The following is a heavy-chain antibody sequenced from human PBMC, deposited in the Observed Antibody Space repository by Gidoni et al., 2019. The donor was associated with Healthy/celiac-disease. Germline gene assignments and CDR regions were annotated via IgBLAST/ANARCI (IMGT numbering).Heavy chain of an antibody. D-gene: IGHD1-26*01. CDR1: GFTFSSYS. V-gene: IGHV3-21*01. J-gene: IGHJ5*02. Sequence: EVQLVESGGGLVKPGGSLRLSCAASGFTFSSYSMNWVRQAPGKGLEWVSSISSSSSYIYYADSVKGRFTISRDNAKNSLYLQMNSLRAEDTAVYYCARGVGATMTGWFDPWGQGTLVTVSS. CDR3: ARGVGATMTGWFDP. CDR2: ISSSSSYI.